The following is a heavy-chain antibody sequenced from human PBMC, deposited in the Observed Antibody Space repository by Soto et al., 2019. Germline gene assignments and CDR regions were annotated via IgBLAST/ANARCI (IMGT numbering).Heavy chain of an antibody. CDR3: ARDSSGRHDY. V-gene: IGHV4-61*01. CDR2: IYQGGTT. J-gene: IGHJ4*02. CDR1: GGSVRSGSYY. D-gene: IGHD3-22*01. Sequence: QLQLQESGPGLLQPSETLSLTCSVSGGSVRSGSYYWTWIRQPPGKGLEWIGYIYQGGTTNYNASLKSRVTISIDTSKNQFFLKLNSVTAADTAVYYCARDSSGRHDYWGQGTLVTVSS.